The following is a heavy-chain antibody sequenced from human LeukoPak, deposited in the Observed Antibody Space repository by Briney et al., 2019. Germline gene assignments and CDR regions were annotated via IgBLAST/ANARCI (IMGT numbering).Heavy chain of an antibody. V-gene: IGHV1-46*01. CDR1: GYTFTSYY. CDR2: INPSGGST. J-gene: IGHJ6*03. D-gene: IGHD3-10*01. CDR3: ARGTRRGGYYYYYYMDV. Sequence: ASVKVSCKASGYTFTSYYMHWVRQAPGQGLEWMGIINPSGGSTSYAQKFQGRVTMTRDMSTSTVYMELSSLRSEDTAVYYCARGTRRGGYYYYYYMDVWGKGTTVTVSS.